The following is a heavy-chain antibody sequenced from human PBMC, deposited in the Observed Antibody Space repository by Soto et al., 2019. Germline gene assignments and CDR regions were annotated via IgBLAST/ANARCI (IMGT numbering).Heavy chain of an antibody. CDR3: ARGIRGKYGMDV. CDR1: GFTFSDYW. V-gene: IGHV3-74*01. D-gene: IGHD3-10*01. CDR2: INGDGSRS. Sequence: EVQLVESGGGLVQPGGSLRLSCATSGFTFSDYWIHWVRQAPGKGLVWVSRINGDGSRSDYADSVKGRFTISRDNAENTVYLQMNSLSAEDTAVYFCARGIRGKYGMDVWGHGNTVTVSS. J-gene: IGHJ6*02.